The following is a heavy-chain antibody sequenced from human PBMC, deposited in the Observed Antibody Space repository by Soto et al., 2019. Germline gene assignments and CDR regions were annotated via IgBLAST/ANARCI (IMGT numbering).Heavy chain of an antibody. J-gene: IGHJ5*02. Sequence: VGSVRLSCTASGFTFSHYNMNWVRQTPGKGLEWVSYIGAGSSPTYYADSVKGRFTISRDNAQNSLFLQMNSLRDEDTAVYYCVRDNRLRFFGWPQLHPSGQGALLTV. D-gene: IGHD3-9*01. CDR3: VRDNRLRFFGWPQLHP. CDR1: GFTFSHYN. V-gene: IGHV3-48*02. CDR2: IGAGSSPT.